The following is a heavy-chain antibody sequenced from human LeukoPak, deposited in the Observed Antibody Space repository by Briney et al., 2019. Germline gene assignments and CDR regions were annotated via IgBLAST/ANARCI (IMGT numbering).Heavy chain of an antibody. V-gene: IGHV4-34*01. J-gene: IGHJ4*02. CDR1: GGSSSGYY. CDR3: ARGVGSSGYFDY. CDR2: INHSGST. Sequence: SETLSLTCAVYGGSSSGYYWSWIRQPPGKGLEWIGVINHSGSTNYNPSLKSRVTISVDTSKNQFSLKLSSVTAADTAVYYCARGVGSSGYFDYWGQGTLVTVSS. D-gene: IGHD3-22*01.